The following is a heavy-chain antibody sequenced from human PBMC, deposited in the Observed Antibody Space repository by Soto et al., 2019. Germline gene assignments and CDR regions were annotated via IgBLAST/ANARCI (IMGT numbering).Heavy chain of an antibody. J-gene: IGHJ4*02. CDR3: ARDGGTYYYDSRGYNGDFDY. V-gene: IGHV3-11*01. Sequence: QVQLVESGGGLVKPGGSLRLSCAASGFTFSDYYMSWIRQAPGKGLEWVAYISSSGSTIYYADSVKGRFTISRDNAKNSLYLQMNSLRAEDTAVYYCARDGGTYYYDSRGYNGDFDYWGQGTLVTVSS. D-gene: IGHD3-22*01. CDR2: ISSSGSTI. CDR1: GFTFSDYY.